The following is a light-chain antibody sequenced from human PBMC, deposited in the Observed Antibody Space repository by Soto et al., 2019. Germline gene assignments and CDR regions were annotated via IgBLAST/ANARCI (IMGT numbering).Light chain of an antibody. V-gene: IGKV2-30*01. CDR3: MQATHAPPT. J-gene: IGKJ1*01. CDR1: QSLVYSDGNTY. CDR2: KVS. Sequence: DVVMTQSPLSLPVTLRQPASISCRSSQSLVYSDGNTYFSWFLQRPGQPPRRLINKVSKRDSGVPDRFSGSGSGTDFTLKISRVEAEDVGVYYCMQATHAPPTFGQGTKVEIK.